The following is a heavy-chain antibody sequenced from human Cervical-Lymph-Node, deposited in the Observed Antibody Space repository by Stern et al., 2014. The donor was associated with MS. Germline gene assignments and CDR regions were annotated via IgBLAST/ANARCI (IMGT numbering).Heavy chain of an antibody. D-gene: IGHD3-9*01. J-gene: IGHJ4*02. CDR2: IDPKNGDT. Sequence: QDQLVQSGAEEKKPGASVKVSCKTSGFTFTDNHFHWVRQAPGQGLEWLGRIDPKNGDTKYAQKFQGRITMTTDTSINTAYMELTRLTSDDTAIYYCARENWVFIYWGQGTLVTVSS. CDR3: ARENWVFIY. CDR1: GFTFTDNH. V-gene: IGHV1-2*02.